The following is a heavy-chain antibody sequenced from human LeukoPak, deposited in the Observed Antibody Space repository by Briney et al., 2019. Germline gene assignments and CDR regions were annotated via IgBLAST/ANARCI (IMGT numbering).Heavy chain of an antibody. CDR1: GYTFTSYD. V-gene: IGHV1-8*03. CDR3: ARVFRSILTGYYPQH. D-gene: IGHD3-9*01. Sequence: ASVKVSCKASGYTFTSYDINWVRQATGQGLEWMGWMNPNSGNTGYAQKFQGRVTITRNTSISTAYMELSSLRSEDTAVYYCARVFRSILTGYYPQHWGQGTLVTVSS. CDR2: MNPNSGNT. J-gene: IGHJ1*01.